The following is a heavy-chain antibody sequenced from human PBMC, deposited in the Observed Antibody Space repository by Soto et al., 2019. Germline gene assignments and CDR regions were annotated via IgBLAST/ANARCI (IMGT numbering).Heavy chain of an antibody. Sequence: EVQLVESGGGLIQPGGSLRLSCAASGFTVSSNYMSWVRQAPGKGLEWVSVIYSGGSTYYADSVKGRFTISRDNSKNTLSLQMNSLRAEDPAVYYCARGKWAGAATHIEYWGHGTLVTVAS. V-gene: IGHV3-53*01. CDR2: IYSGGST. CDR3: ARGKWAGAATHIEY. CDR1: GFTVSSNY. J-gene: IGHJ4*01. D-gene: IGHD2-15*01.